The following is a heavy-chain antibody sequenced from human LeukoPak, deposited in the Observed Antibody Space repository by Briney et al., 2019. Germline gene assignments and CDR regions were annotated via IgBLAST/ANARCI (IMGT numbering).Heavy chain of an antibody. CDR3: ARRHRGTMVRGVIPYYFDY. CDR1: GGSFSDYY. V-gene: IGHV4-34*01. D-gene: IGHD3-10*01. Sequence: SETLSLTCAVYGGSFSDYYWSWIRQPPGKGLEWIGEINHSGSTNYNPSLKSRVTISVDTSKNQFPLKLSSVTAADTAVYYCARRHRGTMVRGVIPYYFDYWGQGTLVTVSS. CDR2: INHSGST. J-gene: IGHJ4*02.